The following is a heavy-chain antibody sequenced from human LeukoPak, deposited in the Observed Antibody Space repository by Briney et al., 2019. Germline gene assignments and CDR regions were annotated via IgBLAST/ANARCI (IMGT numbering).Heavy chain of an antibody. CDR1: GGTFSSYA. V-gene: IGHV1-69*05. CDR3: ASGTSSGSLRC. CDR2: IIPIFGTA. J-gene: IGHJ4*02. Sequence: ASVKVSCKDSGGTFSSYAISWVRQAPGQGLEWMGRIIPIFGTANYAQKFQGRVTITTDESTSTAYMELSSLRSEDTAVYYCASGTSSGSLRCWGQGTLVTVSS. D-gene: IGHD1-26*01.